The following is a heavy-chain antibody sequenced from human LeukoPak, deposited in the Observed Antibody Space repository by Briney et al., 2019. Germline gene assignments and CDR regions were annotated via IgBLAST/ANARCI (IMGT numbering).Heavy chain of an antibody. CDR3: ARDPYSGNYGDYYYYYMDV. CDR2: INQDGSEK. D-gene: IGHD1-26*01. J-gene: IGHJ6*03. CDR1: GLTFSNYW. V-gene: IGHV3-7*01. Sequence: GGSLRPSGVAPGLTFSNYWMTWFRQPPGKGLEWLGNINQDGSEKYYLDSVRGRFTISRDNAKNSLYLQMNSLRVEDTAIYYCARDPYSGNYGDYYYYYMDVWGKGTTVTISS.